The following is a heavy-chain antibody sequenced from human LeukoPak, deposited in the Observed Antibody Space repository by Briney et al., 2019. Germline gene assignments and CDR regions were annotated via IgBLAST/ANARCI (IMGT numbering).Heavy chain of an antibody. Sequence: GGSLRLSCAASGFTFNNYAMTWVRQAPGKGLEWVSTITNSGGSTYYADSVKGRFTISRDNSKNTLFLQMNSLRADDTAVYYCAKISVTLTRDYWGQGTLVTVSS. J-gene: IGHJ4*02. V-gene: IGHV3-23*01. D-gene: IGHD6-19*01. CDR3: AKISVTLTRDY. CDR1: GFTFNNYA. CDR2: ITNSGGST.